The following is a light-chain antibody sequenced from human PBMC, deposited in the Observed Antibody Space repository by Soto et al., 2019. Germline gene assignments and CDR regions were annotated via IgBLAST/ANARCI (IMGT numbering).Light chain of an antibody. CDR3: QSYDGTLTGVI. Sequence: QSVLTQPPSVSGAPGPRVTISCTGTSSNIGAGYDIHWYKQPPGTAPILVIYNNHNRPSGVPDRFSGSKSGTSGSLAITGLQAEEEADYFCQSYDGTLTGVIFGGGTQLTVL. J-gene: IGLJ2*01. CDR2: NNH. V-gene: IGLV1-40*01. CDR1: SSNIGAGYD.